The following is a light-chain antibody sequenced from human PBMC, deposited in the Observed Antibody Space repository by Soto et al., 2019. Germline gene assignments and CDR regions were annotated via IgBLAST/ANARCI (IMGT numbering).Light chain of an antibody. CDR3: QQYNSYSSM. Sequence: DIQLTQSPSFLSASIGDRVTITCRASQDISSYLAWYQLKPGKAPKLLISTASTLQSGVPSRFSGSGSGTEFTLTISSLQPDNFATYYCQQYNSYSSMFGQGTKVDIK. J-gene: IGKJ1*01. CDR2: TAS. CDR1: QDISSY. V-gene: IGKV1-9*01.